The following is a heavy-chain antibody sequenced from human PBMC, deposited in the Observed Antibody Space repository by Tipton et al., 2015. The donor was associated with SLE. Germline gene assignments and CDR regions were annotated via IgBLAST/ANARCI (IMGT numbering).Heavy chain of an antibody. J-gene: IGHJ4*02. CDR3: ARMGYNYGLDY. CDR1: GYTFTGSY. D-gene: IGHD5-24*01. CDR2: INTESGGT. V-gene: IGHV1-2*02. Sequence: QSGAEVKKPGASVKVSCKASGYTFTGSYMSWVRQAPGQGLEWMGWINTESGGTTFAQKLQDRVSLTRDTTINTVYMELGSLKSDDTAVYYCARMGYNYGLDYWGQGTLVSVSS.